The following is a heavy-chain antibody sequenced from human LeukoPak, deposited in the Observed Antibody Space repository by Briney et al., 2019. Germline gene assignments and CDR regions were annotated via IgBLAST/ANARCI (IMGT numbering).Heavy chain of an antibody. CDR3: ARGGTIFGVVIMEKNWFDP. J-gene: IGHJ5*02. Sequence: SVKVSCKASGGTFSSYAISWVRQAPGQGLEWMGGIIPIFGTANYAQKFQGRVTITADESTSTAYMELSSLRSEDTAVYYCARGGTIFGVVIMEKNWFDPWGQGTLVTVSS. D-gene: IGHD3-3*01. CDR2: IIPIFGTA. CDR1: GGTFSSYA. V-gene: IGHV1-69*13.